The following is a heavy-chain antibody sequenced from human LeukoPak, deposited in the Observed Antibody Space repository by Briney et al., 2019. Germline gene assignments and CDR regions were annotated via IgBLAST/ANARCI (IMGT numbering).Heavy chain of an antibody. CDR2: TYYDSKWYN. Sequence: SQTLSLTSVISGDSVSNNAWNWVRQTPSGGLECLGRTYYDSKWYNHYAESVKSRISINPDTSKNQFSLQLNSVTPEDTAVYYCARGWARDGFNIWSQGTMVTVSS. CDR3: ARGWARDGFNI. CDR1: GDSVSNNA. J-gene: IGHJ3*02. V-gene: IGHV6-1*01. D-gene: IGHD6-13*01.